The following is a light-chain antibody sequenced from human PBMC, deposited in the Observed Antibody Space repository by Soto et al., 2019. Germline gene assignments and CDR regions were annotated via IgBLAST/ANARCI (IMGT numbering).Light chain of an antibody. V-gene: IGLV1-51*01. CDR2: DNN. J-gene: IGLJ1*01. CDR1: SSNIGNNY. CDR3: GTWDNSLSAYV. Sequence: QSVLTQPPSVSAAPGQKVTISCSGSSSNIGNNYVSWYQHLPGTAPKLLIYDNNKRPSGIPDRFSGSKSGTSATLGITGLQTGDKADYYCGTWDNSLSAYVFGTGTKVTVL.